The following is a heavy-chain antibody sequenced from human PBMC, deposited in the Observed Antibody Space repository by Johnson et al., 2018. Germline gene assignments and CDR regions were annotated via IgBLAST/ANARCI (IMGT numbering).Heavy chain of an antibody. D-gene: IGHD3-10*01. CDR1: GFTFSSYG. V-gene: IGHV3-30*03. CDR3: ARHFIGSRGSGSYSHDAFDI. Sequence: VQLLESGGGVVQPGRSLRLSCAASGFTFSSYGMHWVRQAPGKGLEWVAVISYDGSNKYYADSGKGRFTISRDNSKNTLYLQMNSLRAEDKAVYYCARHFIGSRGSGSYSHDAFDIWGQGTMVTVSS. CDR2: ISYDGSNK. J-gene: IGHJ3*02.